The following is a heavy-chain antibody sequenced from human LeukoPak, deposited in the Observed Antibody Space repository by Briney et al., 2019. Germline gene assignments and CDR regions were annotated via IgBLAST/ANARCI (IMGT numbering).Heavy chain of an antibody. CDR1: GFTFSSYA. Sequence: GGSLKLSCAVSGFTFSSYAMSWVRQAPGKGLECVSGISGRGDSTYYADSVKGRFTISRDNSKNTLYLQMNSLRAEDTAVYYCAKRFAYGGVDYWGQGTLVTVSP. CDR2: ISGRGDST. V-gene: IGHV3-23*01. CDR3: AKRFAYGGVDY. J-gene: IGHJ4*02. D-gene: IGHD4-23*01.